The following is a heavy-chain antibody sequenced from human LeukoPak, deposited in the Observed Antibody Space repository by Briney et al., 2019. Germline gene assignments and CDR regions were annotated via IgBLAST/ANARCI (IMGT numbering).Heavy chain of an antibody. CDR2: IYHSGST. Sequence: SETLSLTCAVSGYSISSGYYWGCIRQPPGKGLEWIGSIYHSGSTYYNPSLKSRVTISVDTSKNQFSLKLSSVTAADTAVYYCAIDPDDYGDYEGWGQGTLVTVSS. CDR3: AIDPDDYGDYEG. V-gene: IGHV4-38-2*02. D-gene: IGHD4-17*01. J-gene: IGHJ4*02. CDR1: GYSISSGYY.